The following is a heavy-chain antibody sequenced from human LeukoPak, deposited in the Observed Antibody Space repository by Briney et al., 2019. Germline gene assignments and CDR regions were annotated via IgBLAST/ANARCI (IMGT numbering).Heavy chain of an antibody. CDR3: ARGDWKYGDFDR. V-gene: IGHV4-38-2*02. D-gene: IGHD1-7*01. CDR1: GYSISSGYY. CDR2: IYHSGST. Sequence: PSETLSLTCTVSGYSISSGYYWGWIRQPPGKGLEWIGSIYHSGSTNYNPSLKSRVTTSVDTSKNRFSLKLSSVTAADTAVYYCARGDWKYGDFDRWGQGTLVTVSS. J-gene: IGHJ4*02.